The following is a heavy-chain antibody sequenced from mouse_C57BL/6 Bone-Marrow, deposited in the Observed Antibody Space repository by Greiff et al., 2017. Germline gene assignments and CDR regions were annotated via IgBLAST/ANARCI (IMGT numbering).Heavy chain of an antibody. J-gene: IGHJ1*03. Sequence: EVKLLESGPGLVKPSQSLSLTCSVTGYSITSGYYWNWIRQFPGNKLEWMGYISYDGSNNYNPSLKNRISITRDTSKNQFFLKLNSVTTEDTATYYCARLEDYYGSSPWYVDVWGTGTTVTVSS. CDR2: ISYDGSN. CDR3: ARLEDYYGSSPWYVDV. CDR1: GYSITSGYY. V-gene: IGHV3-6*01. D-gene: IGHD1-1*01.